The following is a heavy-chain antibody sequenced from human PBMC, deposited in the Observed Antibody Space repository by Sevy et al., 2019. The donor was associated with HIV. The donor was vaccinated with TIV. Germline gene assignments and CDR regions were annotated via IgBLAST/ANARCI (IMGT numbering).Heavy chain of an antibody. D-gene: IGHD3-9*01. CDR3: ARDRATSATGTLFDY. Sequence: GGSLRLSCAASGFTSSSYAMSWVRQPPGRGLEWVSTLSDSGVITYYADSVKGRFTISRDNSKNILYLQMNSLRAEDKAVYYCARDRATSATGTLFDYWGQGTLVTVSS. J-gene: IGHJ4*02. V-gene: IGHV3-23*01. CDR2: LSDSGVIT. CDR1: GFTSSSYA.